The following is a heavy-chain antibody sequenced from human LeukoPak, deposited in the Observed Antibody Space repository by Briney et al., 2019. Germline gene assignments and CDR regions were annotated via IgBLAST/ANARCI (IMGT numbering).Heavy chain of an antibody. D-gene: IGHD6-6*01. V-gene: IGHV3-23*01. Sequence: GGSLRLSCAASGFTFSSYAMNWVRQTPGKGLEWVSAISGSGGSTYYADSVKGRFTISRDNSKNTLYLQMNSLRAEDTAVYYCAKTLGVAARPMYYFDYWGRGTLVTVSS. CDR1: GFTFSSYA. J-gene: IGHJ4*02. CDR3: AKTLGVAARPMYYFDY. CDR2: ISGSGGST.